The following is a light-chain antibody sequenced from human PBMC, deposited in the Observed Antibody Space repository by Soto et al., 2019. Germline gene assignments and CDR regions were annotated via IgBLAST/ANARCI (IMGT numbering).Light chain of an antibody. Sequence: QSALTQPPSASGSPGQSVTNSCTGTSNDVGAYNFVSWYQQHPGKAPKLMIYDVSKRPSGVPDRFSGSKSGNTASLTVSGLQAEDEADYYCFSYAGSNIYVFGTGTKVTVL. CDR3: FSYAGSNIYV. CDR1: SNDVGAYNF. CDR2: DVS. V-gene: IGLV2-8*01. J-gene: IGLJ1*01.